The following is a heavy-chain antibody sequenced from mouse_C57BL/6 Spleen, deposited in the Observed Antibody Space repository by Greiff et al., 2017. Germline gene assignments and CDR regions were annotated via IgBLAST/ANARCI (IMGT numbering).Heavy chain of an antibody. D-gene: IGHD2-3*01. CDR1: GFTFSDYG. CDR2: ISSGSSTI. J-gene: IGHJ2*01. Sequence: EVKVVESGGGLVKPGGSLKLSCAASGFTFSDYGMHWVRQAPEKGLEWVAYISSGSSTIYYADTVKGRFTISRDTAKNTLFLQMTSLRSEDTAMYYCARFYDGYYLDYWGQGTTLTVSS. CDR3: ARFYDGYYLDY. V-gene: IGHV5-17*01.